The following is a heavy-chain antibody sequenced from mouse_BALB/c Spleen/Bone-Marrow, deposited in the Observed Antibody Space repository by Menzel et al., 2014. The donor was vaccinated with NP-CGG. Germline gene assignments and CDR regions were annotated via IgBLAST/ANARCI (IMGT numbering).Heavy chain of an antibody. CDR2: ISSGGNYT. Sequence: EVNLVESGGGLVKPGGSLKLSCAASGFTFSSYAMSWIRQTPEKRLEWVATISSGGNYTYYPDSAKGRFTISRDNAKNTLYLQMSSLRSEDTAMYYCARPNTDYFDYWGQGTTLTVSS. CDR1: GFTFSSYA. D-gene: IGHD5-1-1*01. J-gene: IGHJ2*01. V-gene: IGHV5-9-1*01. CDR3: ARPNTDYFDY.